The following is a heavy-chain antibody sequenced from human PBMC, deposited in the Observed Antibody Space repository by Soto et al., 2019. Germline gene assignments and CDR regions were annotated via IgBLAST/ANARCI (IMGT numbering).Heavy chain of an antibody. CDR3: ARVNYGDYYYGMDV. CDR2: ISYTGSA. J-gene: IGHJ6*02. D-gene: IGHD4-17*01. Sequence: SETLSLTCTVSGGSINYSYWTRIRQPPGKGLEGIGYISYTGSANHNASLKSRLTISVDTPKNQFSLKLSSVTAADTALYYCARVNYGDYYYGMDVWGQGTTVTVSS. V-gene: IGHV4-59*01. CDR1: GGSINYSY.